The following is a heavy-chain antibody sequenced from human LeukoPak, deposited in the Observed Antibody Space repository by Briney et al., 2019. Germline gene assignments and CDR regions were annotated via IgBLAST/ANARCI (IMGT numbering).Heavy chain of an antibody. Sequence: PGGSLRLSCAASGFTFSSYEMNWVRQAPGKGLEWVSYISSSGSTIYYADSVKGRFTISRDNSKNTLYLQMNSLRAEDTAVYYCAKDACSSTSCYFLWGQGTLVTVSS. CDR1: GFTFSSYE. CDR3: AKDACSSTSCYFL. CDR2: ISSSGSTI. J-gene: IGHJ4*02. D-gene: IGHD2-2*01. V-gene: IGHV3-48*03.